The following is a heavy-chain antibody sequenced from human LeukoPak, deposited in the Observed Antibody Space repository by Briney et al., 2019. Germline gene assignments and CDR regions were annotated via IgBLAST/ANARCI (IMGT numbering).Heavy chain of an antibody. CDR1: GYXFTNYA. D-gene: IGHD2-2*01. V-gene: IGHV1-18*01. CDR3: ARGYCSSATCRHFDY. Sequence: AASVRVSCKASGYXFTNYAMSWVRQAPGQGLEWMGWISVYNGNTNYAQKLQGRVTMTADTSTTTAYMELRSLRSDDTAVYYCARGYCSSATCRHFDYWGQGALVTVSS. CDR2: ISVYNGNT. J-gene: IGHJ4*02.